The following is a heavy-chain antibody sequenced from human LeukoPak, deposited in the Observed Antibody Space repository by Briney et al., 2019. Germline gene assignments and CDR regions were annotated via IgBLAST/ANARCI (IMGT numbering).Heavy chain of an antibody. CDR2: ISSTSSYI. J-gene: IGHJ4*02. CDR1: GFTFSSYS. D-gene: IGHD5-12*01. V-gene: IGHV3-21*01. CDR3: ARDLTRVETATWYSFDY. Sequence: GGSLRLSCAASGFTFSSYSMNWVRQAPGKGLEWVSSISSTSSYIYYADSVKGRFTISRDNAKNSLYLQMNSLRAEDTAVYSCARDLTRVETATWYSFDYWGQGTLVTVSS.